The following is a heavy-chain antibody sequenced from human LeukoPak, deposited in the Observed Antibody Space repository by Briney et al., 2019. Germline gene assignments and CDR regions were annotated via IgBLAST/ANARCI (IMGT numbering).Heavy chain of an antibody. CDR3: AKGERGVDY. J-gene: IGHJ4*02. D-gene: IGHD1-1*01. CDR1: GFTVSSNY. Sequence: GGSLRLSCAASGFTVSSNYMSWVRQAPGKGLEWVSAMSGSGGSTHYADSVKDRFTISRDNSKNTLFLQMNSLRAEDTAVYYCAKGERGVDYWGQGTLVTVSS. V-gene: IGHV3-23*01. CDR2: MSGSGGST.